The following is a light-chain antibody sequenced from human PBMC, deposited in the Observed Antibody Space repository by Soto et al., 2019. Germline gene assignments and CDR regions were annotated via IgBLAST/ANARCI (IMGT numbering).Light chain of an antibody. J-gene: IGLJ3*02. V-gene: IGLV2-8*01. CDR1: SSDVGGSNY. CDR2: EVS. Sequence: QSALTQPPSASGSPGQSVTISCTGTSSDVGGSNYVSWYQQHPGKAPKLMIYEVSKRPSGVPDRFSGSKSGNTASLTVSGLQADDEADYYCSSYGGRTNLVFGGGTKLTVL. CDR3: SSYGGRTNLV.